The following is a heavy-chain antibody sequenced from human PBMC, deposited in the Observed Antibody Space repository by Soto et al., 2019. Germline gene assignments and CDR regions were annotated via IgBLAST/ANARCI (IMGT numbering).Heavy chain of an antibody. CDR3: VRDWEGTNAIMAY. CDR2: ISADGTTA. D-gene: IGHD1-26*01. J-gene: IGHJ4*02. V-gene: IGHV3-74*01. CDR1: GFTFSRYW. Sequence: EVQLVESGGGLVQPGGSLRLSCATPGFTFSRYWMHWVRQAPGRGPVWVSRISADGTTAGYADSVEGRFTISRDNAKSTLYLQMKSLRAEETAVYYCVRDWEGTNAIMAYWGQGTLVTVSS.